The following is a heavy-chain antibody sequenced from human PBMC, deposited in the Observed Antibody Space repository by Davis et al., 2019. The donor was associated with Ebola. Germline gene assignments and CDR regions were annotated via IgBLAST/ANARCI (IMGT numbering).Heavy chain of an antibody. CDR2: IRNKGNSYTT. Sequence: PGGSLRLSCAASGFTFSSYGMHWVRQAPGQGLEWVARIRNKGNSYTTEYAASVKGRFTISRDDSENSHYLQMNSPKTEDTAVYYCARGSVGTAFRAFDIWGQGTMVTVSS. CDR1: GFTFSSYG. V-gene: IGHV3-72*01. CDR3: ARGSVGTAFRAFDI. J-gene: IGHJ3*02. D-gene: IGHD5-18*01.